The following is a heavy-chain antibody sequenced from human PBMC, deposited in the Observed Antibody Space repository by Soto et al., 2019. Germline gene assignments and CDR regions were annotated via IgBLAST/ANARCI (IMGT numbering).Heavy chain of an antibody. CDR1: GFTFTSSA. D-gene: IGHD7-27*01. CDR2: IVVGSGNT. J-gene: IGHJ6*02. V-gene: IGHV1-58*01. CDR3: ARGENWGFFYYYYGMDV. Sequence: VASVKVSCKASGFTFTSSAVQWVRQARGQRLEWIGWIVVGSGNTNYAQKFQERVTITRDMSTSTAYMELSSLRSEDTAVYYCARGENWGFFYYYYGMDVWGQGTTVTVSS.